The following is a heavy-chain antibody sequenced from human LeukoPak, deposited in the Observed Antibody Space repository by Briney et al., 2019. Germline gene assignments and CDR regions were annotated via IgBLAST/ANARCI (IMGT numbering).Heavy chain of an antibody. CDR3: ARDAVIPVAHGERYFDWLLSEKIGFDF. D-gene: IGHD3-9*01. Sequence: ASVKVSCKASGYTFTSYGISWVRQAPGQGLEWMGWINTYNGNTNYAQKFQGRVTVTIDTSTSTAYLELRSLKSDDTAVYFCARDAVIPVAHGERYFDWLLSEKIGFDFWGQGTVVTVSS. V-gene: IGHV1-18*01. J-gene: IGHJ3*01. CDR2: INTYNGNT. CDR1: GYTFTSYG.